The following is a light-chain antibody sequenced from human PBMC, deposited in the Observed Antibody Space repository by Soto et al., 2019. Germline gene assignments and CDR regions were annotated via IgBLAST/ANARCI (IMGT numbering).Light chain of an antibody. CDR3: QSYAPSLSGHVI. V-gene: IGLV1-40*01. CDR2: GNS. J-gene: IGLJ2*01. Sequence: QSVLTQPPSVSGAPGQRVTISCTGSSSNIGAGYDVHWYQQLPGTAPKLLIFGNSHRPSGVPDRFSGSKSGTSASLAITGLQAEDEADYYCQSYAPSLSGHVIFGGGTKVTVL. CDR1: SSNIGAGYD.